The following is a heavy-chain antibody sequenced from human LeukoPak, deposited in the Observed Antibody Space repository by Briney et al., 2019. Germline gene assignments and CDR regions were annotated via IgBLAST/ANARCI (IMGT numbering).Heavy chain of an antibody. CDR2: ISGSGGST. V-gene: IGHV3-23*01. Sequence: PGGSLRLSCAASGFTFSNYAMTWVRQAPGKGLEWVSAISGSGGSTYYADSVKGRFTISRDNSKNMVYLQLNSLRAEDTAVYYCAKAPRVCSDGGCFHWYFDLWGRGPLATVSS. J-gene: IGHJ2*01. CDR3: AKAPRVCSDGGCFHWYFDL. D-gene: IGHD2-15*01. CDR1: GFTFSNYA.